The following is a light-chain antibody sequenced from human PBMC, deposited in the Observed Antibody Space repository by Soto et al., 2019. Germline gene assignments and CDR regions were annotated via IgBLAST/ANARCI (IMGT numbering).Light chain of an antibody. J-gene: IGKJ2*01. CDR3: QQLNTYPYT. CDR2: VAS. V-gene: IGKV1-9*01. Sequence: IQLTQSPSSLSASVGDRVTIACRASQGISNYLAWYQQKPGKAPNLLIYVASTLYTGVPSRFSGSGSGTHFTLTINSLQPEDSATYYCQQLNTYPYTFGQGTKLEIK. CDR1: QGISNY.